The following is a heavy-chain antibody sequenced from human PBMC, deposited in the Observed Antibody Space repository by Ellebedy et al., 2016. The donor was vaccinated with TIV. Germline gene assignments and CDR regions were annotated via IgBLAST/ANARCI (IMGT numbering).Heavy chain of an antibody. V-gene: IGHV3-48*04. CDR2: ISSTGTTI. J-gene: IGHJ3*02. CDR3: ASGAYDI. CDR1: GFTFSNNS. Sequence: GESLKIPCAASGFTFSNNSMNWVRQAPGKGLEWVSYISSTGTTIYYADSVKGRFTISRDNAKISLYLQMNSLTAEDTAVYYCASGAYDIWGQGTMVTVSS.